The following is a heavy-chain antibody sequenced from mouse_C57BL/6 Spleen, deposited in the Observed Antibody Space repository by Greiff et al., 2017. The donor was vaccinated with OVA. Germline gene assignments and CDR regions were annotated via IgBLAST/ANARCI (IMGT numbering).Heavy chain of an antibody. CDR3: ARQAGSSYDYFDY. J-gene: IGHJ2*01. CDR1: GFTFSSYG. CDR2: ISSGGSYT. V-gene: IGHV5-6*02. Sequence: EVMLVESGGDLVKPGGSLKLSCAASGFTFSSYGMSWVRQTPDKRLEWVATISSGGSYTYYPASVKGRFPISTDNAKNTLYLQLSSLKSEDTAMYYCARQAGSSYDYFDYWGQGTTLTVSA. D-gene: IGHD1-1*01.